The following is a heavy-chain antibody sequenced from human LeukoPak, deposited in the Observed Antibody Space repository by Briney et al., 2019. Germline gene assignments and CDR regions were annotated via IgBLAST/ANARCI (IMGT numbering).Heavy chain of an antibody. CDR2: INPKSGGT. CDR3: ARDQDGMDV. J-gene: IGHJ6*02. CDR1: GYAFTICY. V-gene: IGHV1-2*02. Sequence: SVKVSCNASGYAFTICYMHWVRQAPAQGLEWMGWINPKSGGTDYAQKFQGRVTMTRDTSISTAYMELSRLRSDDTAVYYCARDQDGMDVWGQGTTVTVSS.